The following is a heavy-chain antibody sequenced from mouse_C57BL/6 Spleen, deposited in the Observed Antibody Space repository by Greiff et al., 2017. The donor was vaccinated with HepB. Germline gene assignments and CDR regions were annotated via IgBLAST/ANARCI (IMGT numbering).Heavy chain of an antibody. V-gene: IGHV1-69*01. CDR2: IDPSDSYT. J-gene: IGHJ1*03. Sequence: QVHVKQPGAELVMPGASVKLSCKASGYTFTSYWMHWVKQRPGQGLEWIGEIDPSDSYTNYNQKFKGKSTLTVDKSSSTAYMQLSSLTSEDSAVYYCARTVYYYGSSRYFDVWGTGTTVTVSS. CDR1: GYTFTSYW. D-gene: IGHD1-1*01. CDR3: ARTVYYYGSSRYFDV.